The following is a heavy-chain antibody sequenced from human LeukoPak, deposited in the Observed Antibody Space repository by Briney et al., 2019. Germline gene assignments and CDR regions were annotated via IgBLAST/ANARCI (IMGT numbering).Heavy chain of an antibody. CDR1: GFTFTSSA. D-gene: IGHD3-3*01. Sequence: SVKVSCKASGFTFTSSAVQWVRQACGQRLEWIGWIVVGSGNTNYAQKFQERVTITRDMSTSTAYMELSSLRSEDTAVYYCAVPMYYDFWSAFDYWGQGTLVTVSS. J-gene: IGHJ4*02. V-gene: IGHV1-58*01. CDR3: AVPMYYDFWSAFDY. CDR2: IVVGSGNT.